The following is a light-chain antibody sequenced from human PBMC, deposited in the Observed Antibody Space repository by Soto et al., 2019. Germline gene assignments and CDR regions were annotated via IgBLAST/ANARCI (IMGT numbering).Light chain of an antibody. Sequence: EIVLTQSPGTLSLSPGERATLSCRASQSVSSSYLAWYQQNPGQAPRLLIYGASSRANGIPDRFSGSGSGTDFTLTISRLEPQDFAVYFCQQYDSSPLTFGGGTKVEIK. CDR1: QSVSSSY. J-gene: IGKJ4*01. CDR3: QQYDSSPLT. CDR2: GAS. V-gene: IGKV3-20*01.